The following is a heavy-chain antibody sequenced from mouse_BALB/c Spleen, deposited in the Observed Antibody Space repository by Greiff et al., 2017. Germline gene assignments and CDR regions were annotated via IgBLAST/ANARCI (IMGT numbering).Heavy chain of an antibody. CDR1: GFTFSDYY. Sequence: EVKLMESGGGLVKPGGSLKLSCAASGFTFSDYYMYWVRQTPEKRLEWVATISDGGSYTYYPDSVKGRFTISRDNAKNNLYLQMSSLKSEDTAMYYCARGGLAMDYWGQGTSVTVSS. V-gene: IGHV5-4*02. CDR3: ARGGLAMDY. J-gene: IGHJ4*01. CDR2: ISDGGSYT.